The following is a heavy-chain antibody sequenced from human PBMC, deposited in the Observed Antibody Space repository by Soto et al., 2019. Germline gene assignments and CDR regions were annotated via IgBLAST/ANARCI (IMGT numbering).Heavy chain of an antibody. CDR2: IKQGGVEK. CDR3: LVTTSASDI. CDR1: GFTLSNFW. D-gene: IGHD4-17*01. J-gene: IGHJ3*02. V-gene: IGHV3-7*01. Sequence: EVQLVESGGDLAQPGGSLRLSCAASGFTLSNFWVNWVRQAPGKGLEWVVNIKQGGVEKNYVDSVKGRFTISRDDTKNSLFLQMNNLRAEDAAIYYCLVTTSASDIWGRGTTVTVSS.